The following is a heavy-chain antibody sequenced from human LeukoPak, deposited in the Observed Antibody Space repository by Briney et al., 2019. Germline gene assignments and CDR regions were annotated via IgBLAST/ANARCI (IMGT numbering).Heavy chain of an antibody. CDR3: ARDGGYHTSGPFDY. J-gene: IGHJ4*02. V-gene: IGHV3-33*01. CDR2: IWYDGSDE. D-gene: IGHD3-22*01. CDR1: GFTFSSHG. Sequence: GGSLRLSCAASGFTFSSHGMHWVRQAPGKGLEWVSIIWYDGSDEYYADSVKGRFTTSRDNSKNTLYLRMNSLRAEDTAVYYCARDGGYHTSGPFDYWGQGTLVTVSS.